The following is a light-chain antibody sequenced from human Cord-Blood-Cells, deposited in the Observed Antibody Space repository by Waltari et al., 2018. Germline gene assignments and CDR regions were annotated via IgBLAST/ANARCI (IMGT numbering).Light chain of an antibody. CDR2: EVS. J-gene: IGLJ2*01. CDR3: SAYAGSNNLV. V-gene: IGLV2-8*01. Sequence: QSALTQPPSASGSPGQSVTISCTGTSSDVGGYNYVSWYQQHPGKAPKLMIYEVSNRPSGFPDRFSGSKSGNTASLTVSGLQAEEEADYYCSAYAGSNNLVFGGGTKLTVL. CDR1: SSDVGGYNY.